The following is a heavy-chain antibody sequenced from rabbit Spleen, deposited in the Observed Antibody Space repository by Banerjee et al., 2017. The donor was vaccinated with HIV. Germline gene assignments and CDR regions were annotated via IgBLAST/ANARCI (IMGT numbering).Heavy chain of an antibody. J-gene: IGHJ6*01. V-gene: IGHV1S45*01. CDR2: IYAGGSGST. Sequence: QEQLEESGGDLVKPEGSLTLTCTASGFSFSSSYWMCWVRQAPGKRPEWIACIYAGGSGSTAYANWAKGRFTVSKTSSTTVTLQMTSLTAADTANYFCARSLNSNTYSVALWGQGTLVTVS. CDR3: ARSLNSNTYSVAL. D-gene: IGHD7-1*01. CDR1: GFSFSSSYW.